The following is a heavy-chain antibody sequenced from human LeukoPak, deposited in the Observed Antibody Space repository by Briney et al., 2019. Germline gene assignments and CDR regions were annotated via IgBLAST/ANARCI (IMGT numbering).Heavy chain of an antibody. D-gene: IGHD5-12*01. CDR2: IGISSGNT. Sequence: GGSLRLSCAASGLTLGLYGMFWVRQAPGEGLEWTSYIGISSGNTKYADSVKGRFTISRDKARNSLYLQMNSLRVEDTAVYYCARDHRYAFDNWGHGTLVTVSS. J-gene: IGHJ4*01. CDR3: ARDHRYAFDN. CDR1: GLTLGLYG. V-gene: IGHV3-48*01.